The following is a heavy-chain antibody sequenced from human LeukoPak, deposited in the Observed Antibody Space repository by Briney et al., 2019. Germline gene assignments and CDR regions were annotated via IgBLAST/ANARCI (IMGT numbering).Heavy chain of an antibody. J-gene: IGHJ6*02. CDR3: AREPRSVGTDV. Sequence: SETLSLTCTVSGGSIGSYYWSWIRQPPGKGLEWIGYIYYSGSTNYNPSLKSRVTISVDTSKNQFSLKLSSVTAADTAVYYCAREPRSVGTDVWGQGTTVTVSS. V-gene: IGHV4-59*01. CDR1: GGSIGSYY. CDR2: IYYSGST.